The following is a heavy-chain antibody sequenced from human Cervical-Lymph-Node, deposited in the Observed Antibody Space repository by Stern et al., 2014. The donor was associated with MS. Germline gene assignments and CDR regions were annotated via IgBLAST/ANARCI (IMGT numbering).Heavy chain of an antibody. J-gene: IGHJ4*02. CDR1: GFSFSAYA. V-gene: IGHV3-23*04. Sequence: EVQLVQSGGGLVQPGGSLRLSCASSGFSFSAYAMSWVRQPPGQGLAPVSAISLSGGSTFYADSVQGRFTISRDNSKNTLYLQMNSLRAEDTAVYYCAKDRELVVVTFDSWGQGTLVTVSS. CDR2: ISLSGGST. D-gene: IGHD2-15*01. CDR3: AKDRELVVVTFDS.